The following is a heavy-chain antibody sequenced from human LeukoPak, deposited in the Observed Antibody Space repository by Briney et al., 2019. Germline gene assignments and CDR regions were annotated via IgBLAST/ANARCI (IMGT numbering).Heavy chain of an antibody. CDR1: GFTFSNYW. V-gene: IGHV3-7*01. D-gene: IGHD2-2*01. CDR3: ARTDIVVVPAAYYYYYMDV. Sequence: PGGSLRLSCAASGFTFSNYWMSWVRQAPGKGLERVANIKQDGNEKYYVDSVRGRFTISRDNAKNSLYLQMNSLRAEDTAVYYCARTDIVVVPAAYYYYYMDVWGKGTTVTISS. CDR2: IKQDGNEK. J-gene: IGHJ6*03.